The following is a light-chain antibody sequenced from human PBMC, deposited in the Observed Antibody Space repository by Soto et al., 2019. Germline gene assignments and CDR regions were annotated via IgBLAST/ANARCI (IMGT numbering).Light chain of an antibody. V-gene: IGKV3D-20*02. CDR1: QSVSSSY. CDR2: DVS. Sequence: EIVLTQSPGTLSFSAGERATLSCRASQSVSSSYLAWYQHKPGQAPRLLIYDVSSRATGIPARFSGSGSGTDFSLTISSLEPEDFAVYYCQQRSNWPPEITFGQGTRLEIK. CDR3: QQRSNWPPEIT. J-gene: IGKJ5*01.